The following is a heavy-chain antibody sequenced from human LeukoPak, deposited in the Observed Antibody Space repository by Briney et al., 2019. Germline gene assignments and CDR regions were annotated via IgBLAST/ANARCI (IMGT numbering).Heavy chain of an antibody. D-gene: IGHD3-3*01. V-gene: IGHV4-34*01. Sequence: KPSETLSLTCAVYGGSFSGYYWSWIRQPPGKGLEWIGEINHSGSTNYNPSLKSRVTISADTSKNQFSLKLSSVTAADTAVYYCARVGFWSGYSSGYWGQGTLVTVSS. CDR3: ARVGFWSGYSSGY. CDR2: INHSGST. CDR1: GGSFSGYY. J-gene: IGHJ4*02.